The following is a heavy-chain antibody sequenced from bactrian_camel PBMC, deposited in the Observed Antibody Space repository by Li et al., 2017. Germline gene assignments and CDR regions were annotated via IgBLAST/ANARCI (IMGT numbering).Heavy chain of an antibody. V-gene: IGHV3S36*01. CDR3: VRDVDSRDGIPDFGY. J-gene: IGHJ6*01. D-gene: IGHD5*01. CDR2: ISNGGATT. CDR1: GYRYDTYC. Sequence: DVQLVESGGGSVQAGGSLRLSCAAPGYRYDTYCMGWFRQAPGKGLDWVSSISNGGATTRYADSVKGRSSISRDNNKNTVSLQIVSSKPEDTAKYYCVRDVDSRDGIPDFGYWGQGTQVTV.